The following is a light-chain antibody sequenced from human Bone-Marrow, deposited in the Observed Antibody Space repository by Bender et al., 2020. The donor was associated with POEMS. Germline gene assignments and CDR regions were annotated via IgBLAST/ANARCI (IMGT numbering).Light chain of an antibody. J-gene: IGLJ3*02. Sequence: QSVLTQPPSASGTPGQRVTISCSGSSSNIGTNPVNWYQQLPGTAPKLLIYLNNRRPSGVPDRFSGSTSGTSASLAISGLQSEDEADYYCAAWEDSLNGWVFGGGTKLTVL. CDR2: LNN. V-gene: IGLV1-44*01. CDR3: AAWEDSLNGWV. CDR1: SSNIGTNP.